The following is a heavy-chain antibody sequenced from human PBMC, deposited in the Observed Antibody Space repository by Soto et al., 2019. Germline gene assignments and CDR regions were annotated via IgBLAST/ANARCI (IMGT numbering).Heavy chain of an antibody. CDR3: ARVPDY. J-gene: IGHJ4*02. CDR1: GGSISSNNYY. CDR2: MYHSGST. D-gene: IGHD2-2*01. Sequence: TLSLTCTVAGGSISSNNYYWGWIRQPPGKGLEWIGYMYHSGSTYYNPSLKSRVTISIDRSKNQFSLKLSSVTAADTAVYYCARVPDYWGQGILVTVSS. V-gene: IGHV4-30-2*01.